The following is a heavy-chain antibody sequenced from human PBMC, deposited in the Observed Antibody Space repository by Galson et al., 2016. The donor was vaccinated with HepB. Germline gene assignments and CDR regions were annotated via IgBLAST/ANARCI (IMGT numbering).Heavy chain of an antibody. J-gene: IGHJ4*02. Sequence: SVKVSCKASGYTFTEYYVHWVRQAPGQGLEWMGRMNPNSGATNSSHQFQDRLTMTRDTSSSTAYMELRRLTSDDTALYYCASPRSQDDVVLPLGYWGQGTLVIVSA. V-gene: IGHV1-2*06. CDR1: GYTFTEYY. D-gene: IGHD2-2*01. CDR3: ASPRSQDDVVLPLGY. CDR2: MNPNSGAT.